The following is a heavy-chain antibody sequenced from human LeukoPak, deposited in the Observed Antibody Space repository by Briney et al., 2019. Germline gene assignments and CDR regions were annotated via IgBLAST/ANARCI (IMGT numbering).Heavy chain of an antibody. J-gene: IGHJ4*02. CDR2: ISAYNGNT. D-gene: IGHD3-3*01. Sequence: ASVRVSCKASGYTFTSYGISWVRQAPGQGLEWMGWISAYNGNTNYAQKLQGRVTMATDTSTSTAYMELRSLRSDDTAVYYCARGITIFGVVITPWTYFDYWGQGTLVTVSS. CDR3: ARGITIFGVVITPWTYFDY. V-gene: IGHV1-18*01. CDR1: GYTFTSYG.